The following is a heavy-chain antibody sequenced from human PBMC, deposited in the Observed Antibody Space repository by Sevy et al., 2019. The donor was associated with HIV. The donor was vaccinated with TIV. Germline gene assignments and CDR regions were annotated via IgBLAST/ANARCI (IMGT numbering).Heavy chain of an antibody. J-gene: IGHJ4*02. CDR3: ASGDTTMITDLDY. Sequence: GSLRLSCGASGFTFSNYAISWVRQAPGKGPEWVSGINNGGSTYYADSVKGRFTISRDNSKKMVFLQMNSLRAEDTAVYYCASGDTTMITDLDYWGQGALVTVSS. CDR2: INNGGST. CDR1: GFTFSNYA. D-gene: IGHD5-18*01. V-gene: IGHV3-23*01.